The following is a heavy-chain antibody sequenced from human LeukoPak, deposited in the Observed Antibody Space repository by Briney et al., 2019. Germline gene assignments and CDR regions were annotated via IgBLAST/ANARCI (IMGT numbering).Heavy chain of an antibody. CDR3: ASSASVTINDNILVATLRFDY. J-gene: IGHJ4*02. D-gene: IGHD5-12*01. CDR1: GGSMKNYY. Sequence: SDPLSLTCTVSGGSMKNYYWSWIRQSPGKGLEWIGYISDTVTTNYNPSLSSRVTISVDTSKNQFYLRLSSVTAADTAVYYCASSASVTINDNILVATLRFDYWGQGTLVTVSS. V-gene: IGHV4-59*08. CDR2: ISDTVTT.